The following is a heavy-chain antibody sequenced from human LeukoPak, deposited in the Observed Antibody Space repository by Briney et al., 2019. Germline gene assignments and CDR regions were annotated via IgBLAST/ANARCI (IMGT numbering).Heavy chain of an antibody. J-gene: IGHJ4*02. D-gene: IGHD2-15*01. CDR1: GGSISSYY. CDR2: TYYSGST. CDR3: ASRSYGSCYRY. Sequence: SETLSLTCTVSGGSISSYYWSWIRQPPGKGREWIRYTYYSGSTNYNPSLKSRVTISVDTSKNQFSLKLSSVTAADTAVYYCASRSYGSCYRYWGQGTLVPVSS. V-gene: IGHV4-59*12.